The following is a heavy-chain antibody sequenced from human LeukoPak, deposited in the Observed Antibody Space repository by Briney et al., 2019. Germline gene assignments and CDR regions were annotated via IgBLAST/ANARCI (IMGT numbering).Heavy chain of an antibody. CDR3: ATRGYSYGYFDY. V-gene: IGHV3-21*01. CDR1: GFTFSSYS. D-gene: IGHD5-18*01. J-gene: IGHJ4*02. Sequence: GGSLRLSCAASGFTFSSYSMSWVRQAPGKGLEWVSSISSSSSYIYYADSVKGRFTISRDNAKNSLYLQMNSLRAEDTAVYYCATRGYSYGYFDYWGQGTLVTVSS. CDR2: ISSSSSYI.